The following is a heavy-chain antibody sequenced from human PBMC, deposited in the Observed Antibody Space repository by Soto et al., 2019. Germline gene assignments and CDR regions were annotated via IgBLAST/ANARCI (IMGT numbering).Heavy chain of an antibody. V-gene: IGHV1-69*13. D-gene: IGHD3-16*01. J-gene: IGHJ5*02. Sequence: GASVKVSCKASGGTFSSYAISWVRQAPGQGLEWMGGIIPIFGTANYAQKFQGRVTITADESTSTAYMELSSLRSEDTAVYYCAREGFWGNWFDPWGQGTLVTVSS. CDR1: GGTFSSYA. CDR2: IIPIFGTA. CDR3: AREGFWGNWFDP.